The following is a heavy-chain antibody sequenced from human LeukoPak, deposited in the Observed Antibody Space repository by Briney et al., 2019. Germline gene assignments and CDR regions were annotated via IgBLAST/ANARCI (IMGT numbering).Heavy chain of an antibody. J-gene: IGHJ4*02. D-gene: IGHD3-10*01. CDR3: ARDRGLIDPMDY. Sequence: GGSLRLSCAASGFTFSSYWMSWVRQAPGKGLEWVANIKQDGSDKYYVDSVKGRFTISRDNAKNSLYLQMNSLRAEDTAAYYCARDRGLIDPMDYWGQGTLVTVSS. V-gene: IGHV3-7*01. CDR2: IKQDGSDK. CDR1: GFTFSSYW.